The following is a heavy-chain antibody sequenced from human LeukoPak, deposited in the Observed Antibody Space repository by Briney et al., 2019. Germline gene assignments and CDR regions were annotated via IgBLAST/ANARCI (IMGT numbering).Heavy chain of an antibody. CDR3: AREGTTYYYDSSGFPNWFDP. J-gene: IGHJ5*02. Sequence: PGGSLRLSCAASGFTFSSYAMHWVRQAPGKGLEWVAVISYDGSNKYYADSVKGRFTISRDNSKNTLYLQMNSLRAEATAVYYCAREGTTYYYDSSGFPNWFDPWGQGTLVTVSS. CDR2: ISYDGSNK. D-gene: IGHD3-22*01. V-gene: IGHV3-30*04. CDR1: GFTFSSYA.